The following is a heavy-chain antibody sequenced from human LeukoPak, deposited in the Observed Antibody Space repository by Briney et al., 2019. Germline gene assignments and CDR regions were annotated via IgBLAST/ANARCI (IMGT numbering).Heavy chain of an antibody. Sequence: GGSLRLSCAASGFIFSDYYMSWIRQAPGKGLEWVSYITTSGTTIYYADSVKGRFTVSRDNAKNSLYLQMNSLRDEDTAVYYCARDQSSAAAGTFDAFDIWGQGTMVTVSS. CDR3: ARDQSSAAAGTFDAFDI. CDR1: GFIFSDYY. CDR2: ITTSGTTI. V-gene: IGHV3-11*01. D-gene: IGHD6-13*01. J-gene: IGHJ3*02.